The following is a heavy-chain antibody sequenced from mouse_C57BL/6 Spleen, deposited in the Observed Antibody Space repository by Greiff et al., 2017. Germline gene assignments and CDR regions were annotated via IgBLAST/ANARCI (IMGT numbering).Heavy chain of an antibody. Sequence: VHLVESGAELARPGASVKLSCKASGYTFTSYGISWVKQRTGQGLGWIGEIYPRSGNTYYNEKFKGKATLTADKSSSTAYMELRSLTSEDSAVYFCARFGTTVVANYAMDYWGQGTSVTVSS. J-gene: IGHJ4*01. D-gene: IGHD1-1*01. CDR1: GYTFTSYG. CDR3: ARFGTTVVANYAMDY. CDR2: IYPRSGNT. V-gene: IGHV1-81*01.